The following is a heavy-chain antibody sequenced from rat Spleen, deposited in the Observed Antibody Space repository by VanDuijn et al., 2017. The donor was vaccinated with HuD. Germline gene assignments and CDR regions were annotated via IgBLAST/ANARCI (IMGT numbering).Heavy chain of an antibody. D-gene: IGHD1-1*01. CDR3: ARHRCGSYWYDGF. V-gene: IGHV5-46*01. Sequence: EVQLVESGGGLVQPGGSMKLSCVISGFTFTSFPVAWVRQAPTKGLEWVASISTGGGNTYYRDSVKGRLTISRDNAKSTLYLQMDSLRSEDTDTDYCARHRCGSYWYDGFWGPGTMVTVSS. CDR2: ISTGGGNT. J-gene: IGHJ1*01. CDR1: GFTFTSFP.